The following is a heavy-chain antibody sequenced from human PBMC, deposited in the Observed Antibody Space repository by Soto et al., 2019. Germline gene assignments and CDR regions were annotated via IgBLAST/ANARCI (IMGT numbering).Heavy chain of an antibody. CDR2: ISGSGGST. CDR1: GFTFSSYA. D-gene: IGHD6-13*01. CDR3: AKIGRSWRPYNWFDP. V-gene: IGHV3-23*01. J-gene: IGHJ5*02. Sequence: GVSLRLSCAASGFTFSSYAMSWVRQAPGKGLEWVSAISGSGGSTYYADSVKGRFTISRDNSKNTLYLQMNSLRAEDTAVYYCAKIGRSWRPYNWFDPWGQGTLVTVSS.